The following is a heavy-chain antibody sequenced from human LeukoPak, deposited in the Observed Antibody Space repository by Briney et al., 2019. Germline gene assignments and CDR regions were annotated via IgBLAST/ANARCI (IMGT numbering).Heavy chain of an antibody. CDR3: AREKYDGKSWDS. CDR1: GYAFTGYY. CDR2: INPNSGGT. J-gene: IGHJ4*02. Sequence: ASVKVSCKASGYAFTGYYIHWVRQAPGQGLEWMGRINPNSGGTNYAQNFQGRVTMTRDTSISTAYMELTRLRSDVTAVYYCAREKYDGKSWDSWGQGTLVSVSS. D-gene: IGHD4-23*01. V-gene: IGHV1-2*06.